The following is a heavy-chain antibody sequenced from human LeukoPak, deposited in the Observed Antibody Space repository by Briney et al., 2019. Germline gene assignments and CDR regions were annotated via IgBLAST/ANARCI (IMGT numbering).Heavy chain of an antibody. D-gene: IGHD6-19*01. CDR1: GFTFSSYG. Sequence: PGGSLRLSCAASGFTFSSYGMHWVRQAPGKGLEWVALISYDGSNKYYADSVKGRFTISRDNSKNTVYLQMNSLRPEDTAVYYCARSGAAVAGFDYWGQGTLVTVPS. CDR2: ISYDGSNK. V-gene: IGHV3-30*03. J-gene: IGHJ4*02. CDR3: ARSGAAVAGFDY.